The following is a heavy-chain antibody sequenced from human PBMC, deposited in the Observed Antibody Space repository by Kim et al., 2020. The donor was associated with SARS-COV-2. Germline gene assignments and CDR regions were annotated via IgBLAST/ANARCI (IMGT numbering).Heavy chain of an antibody. D-gene: IGHD2-15*01. CDR3: AATSSSSYHHYNMPTY. Sequence: SETLSLTCTVSGGSISSGSYYWSWIRQPAGKGLEWIGRIYTSGSTNYNPSLKSRVTISVDTSKNQFSLKLSSVTAADTAVYYCAATSSSSYHHYNMPTYWGQGTLVTVSS. CDR2: IYTSGST. V-gene: IGHV4-61*02. J-gene: IGHJ4*02. CDR1: GGSISSGSYY.